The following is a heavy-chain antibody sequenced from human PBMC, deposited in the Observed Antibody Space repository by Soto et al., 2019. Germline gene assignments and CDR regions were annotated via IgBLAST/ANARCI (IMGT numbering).Heavy chain of an antibody. D-gene: IGHD3-10*01. J-gene: IGHJ6*03. Sequence: ASVKVSCKASGYTFTSYGISWVRQAPGQGLEWMGWISAYNGNKNYAQKLQGRVTMTTDTSTCTAYMELRSLRSDDTAVYYCARTRDYYGSGSPLYMDVWGKGTTVTVSS. CDR3: ARTRDYYGSGSPLYMDV. CDR2: ISAYNGNK. V-gene: IGHV1-18*01. CDR1: GYTFTSYG.